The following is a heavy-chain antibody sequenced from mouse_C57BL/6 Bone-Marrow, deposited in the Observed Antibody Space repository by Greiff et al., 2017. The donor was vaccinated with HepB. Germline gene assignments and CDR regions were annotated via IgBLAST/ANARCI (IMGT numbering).Heavy chain of an antibody. CDR3: ARERTVVAFDY. CDR2: IYPGSGNT. CDR1: GYTFTDYY. V-gene: IGHV1-76*01. D-gene: IGHD1-1*01. Sequence: VKLLESGAELVRPGASVKLSCKASGYTFTDYYINWVKQRPGQGLEWIARIYPGSGNTSYNEKFKGKATLTAEKYSSTAYMQLSSLTSEDSAVYFCARERTVVAFDYWGQGTTLTVSS. J-gene: IGHJ2*01.